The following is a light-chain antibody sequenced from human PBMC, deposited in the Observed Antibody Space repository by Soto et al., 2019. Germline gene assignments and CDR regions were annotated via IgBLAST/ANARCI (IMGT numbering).Light chain of an antibody. J-gene: IGKJ4*01. CDR2: GAS. CDR1: QNINNK. CDR3: QHYNNWPLT. Sequence: EIVVTQSPATLSLSPGQRATVSCRTSQNINNKLVWYQQKPGQAPRLLIYGASTRATGIPARFSGSGSGTEFTLTISSLQSEDFAVYSCQHYNNWPLTFGGGTKVEIK. V-gene: IGKV3-15*01.